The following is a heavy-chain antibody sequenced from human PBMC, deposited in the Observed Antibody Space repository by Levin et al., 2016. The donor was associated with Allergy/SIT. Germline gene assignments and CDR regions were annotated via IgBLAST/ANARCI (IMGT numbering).Heavy chain of an antibody. D-gene: IGHD6-19*01. Sequence: WVRQAPGQGLEWMGWISAYNGNTNYAQKLQGRVTMTTDTSTSTAYMELRSLRSDDTAVYYCARVGAVAGTRVDPWGQGTLVTVSS. V-gene: IGHV1-18*01. CDR3: ARVGAVAGTRVDP. CDR2: ISAYNGNT. J-gene: IGHJ5*02.